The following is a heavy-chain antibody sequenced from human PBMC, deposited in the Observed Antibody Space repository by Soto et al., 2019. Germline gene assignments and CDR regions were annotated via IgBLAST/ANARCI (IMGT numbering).Heavy chain of an antibody. CDR3: ARGSVHFYDNSFDY. CDR1: GFSLIPYW. D-gene: IGHD3-22*01. CDR2: INQDGSEI. V-gene: IGHV3-7*03. J-gene: IGHJ4*02. Sequence: GGSLRLSCGASGFSLIPYWMSWVRQAPGKGLEWVANINQDGSEINYVDSVRGRFTISRDNAQNSVFLQMNSLRAEDMAVYFCARGSVHFYDNSFDYWGQGTPVTVSS.